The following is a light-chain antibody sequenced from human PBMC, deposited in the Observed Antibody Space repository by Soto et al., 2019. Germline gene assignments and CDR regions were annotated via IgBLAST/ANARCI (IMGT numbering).Light chain of an antibody. V-gene: IGLV2-14*02. CDR2: EVS. J-gene: IGLJ2*01. Sequence: QSALTQPASVSGPLGQSIVISCTGSSSDIGSYDLVSWYQQYPGKAPKAMIYEVSSRPSGVSNRFSGSKSGNTASLTISGLQAEDEAYYYCSSYTTSTSFILFGGGTKVTVL. CDR3: SSYTTSTSFIL. CDR1: SSDIGSYDL.